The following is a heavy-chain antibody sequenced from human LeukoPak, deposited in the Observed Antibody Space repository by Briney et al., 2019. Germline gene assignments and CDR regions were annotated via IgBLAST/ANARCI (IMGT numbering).Heavy chain of an antibody. V-gene: IGHV3-23*01. CDR1: GFDFGTFA. CDR2: ISASGSRT. Sequence: GGSLRLSCVSSGFDFGTFAMNWVRQAPGKGPEWVSGISASGSRTYYGSSVKGRFTISRDNSKNKPFLQMNSLRAEDTARYFCARDQSPHYYDSSGYGAFNVWGQGTVVIVSS. J-gene: IGHJ3*01. D-gene: IGHD3-22*01. CDR3: ARDQSPHYYDSSGYGAFNV.